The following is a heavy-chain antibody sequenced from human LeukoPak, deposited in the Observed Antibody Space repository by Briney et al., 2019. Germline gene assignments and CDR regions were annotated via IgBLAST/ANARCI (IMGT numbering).Heavy chain of an antibody. Sequence: ASVKVSCKASGYTFTSYYMHWVRQAPGQGLEWMGIINPSGGSTSYAQKFQGRVTMTRDTSTSTVYMELSSLRSEDTAVYYCASPIGTTGSLVYWGQGTLVTVSS. J-gene: IGHJ4*02. CDR3: ASPIGTTGSLVY. D-gene: IGHD1-1*01. CDR1: GYTFTSYY. V-gene: IGHV1-46*01. CDR2: INPSGGST.